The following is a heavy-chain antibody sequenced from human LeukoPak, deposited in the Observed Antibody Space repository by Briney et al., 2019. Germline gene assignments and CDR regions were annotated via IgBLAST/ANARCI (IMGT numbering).Heavy chain of an antibody. CDR3: ARDRPDYGGNSDY. CDR1: GYTFTGYY. Sequence: GASVKVSCKASGYTFTGYYMHWVRQAPGQGLECMGWINPNSGGTNYAQKFQGRVTMTRDTSISTAYMELSRLRSDDTAVYYCARDRPDYGGNSDYWGQGTLVTVSS. CDR2: INPNSGGT. J-gene: IGHJ4*02. V-gene: IGHV1-2*02. D-gene: IGHD4-23*01.